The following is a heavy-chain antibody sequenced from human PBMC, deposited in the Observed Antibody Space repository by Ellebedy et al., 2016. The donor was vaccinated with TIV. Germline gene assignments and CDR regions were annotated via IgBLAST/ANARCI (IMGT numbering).Heavy chain of an antibody. J-gene: IGHJ3*01. CDR1: GFTFSRTV. CDR3: AKGKGSSDAFDF. CDR2: ISTNGVNT. V-gene: IGHV3-23*01. Sequence: GGSLRLSXAVSGFTFSRTVMNWVRQAPGKGLEWVSSISTNGVNTYDADSVKGRFTISRDNSNNTLYLQMNSLRAEDTAMYYCAKGKGSSDAFDFWGQGTMVTVSS.